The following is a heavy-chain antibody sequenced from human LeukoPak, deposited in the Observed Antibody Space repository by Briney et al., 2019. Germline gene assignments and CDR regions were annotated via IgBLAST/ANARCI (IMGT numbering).Heavy chain of an antibody. CDR3: ARDLARGYSYGYNAFDI. D-gene: IGHD5-18*01. J-gene: IGHJ3*02. V-gene: IGHV1-18*01. Sequence: ASVKVSCKASGYNFNSYGIGWVRQAPRQELEWMGWITAGNGNTNYAQKVQGRVTMTTDTSTSTAYMELRSLRSDDTAVYFCARDLARGYSYGYNAFDIWGQGTMVSVSS. CDR2: ITAGNGNT. CDR1: GYNFNSYG.